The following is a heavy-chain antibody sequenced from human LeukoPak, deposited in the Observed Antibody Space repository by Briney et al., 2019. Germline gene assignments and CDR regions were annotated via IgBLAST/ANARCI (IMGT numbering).Heavy chain of an antibody. V-gene: IGHV3-48*01. CDR2: ITGSSSTI. Sequence: PGGSLRLSCAASRFTFSNYNMHWVRQAPGKGPEWISYITGSSSTIYYAGSVKGRFTISRDNAKSSLYPQMSSLRAEDTAVYYCAREPTYTNSWYTSCDYWGQGTLATVSS. CDR3: AREPTYTNSWYTSCDY. J-gene: IGHJ4*02. CDR1: RFTFSNYN. D-gene: IGHD6-19*01.